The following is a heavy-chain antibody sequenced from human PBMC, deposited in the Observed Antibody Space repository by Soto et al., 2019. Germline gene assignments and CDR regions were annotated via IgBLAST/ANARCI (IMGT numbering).Heavy chain of an antibody. CDR2: SSASGAAT. CDR3: ATCPVLSTTSGGWCNWFDP. D-gene: IGHD2-21*01. J-gene: IGHJ5*02. V-gene: IGHV3-23*01. CDR1: EFTFSNYA. Sequence: PGGSLRLSCTASEFTFSNYAMSWVRQAPGKGLEWVSASSASGAATYYVDSGKGRFTISRDNSNTTLYVQMNSLSAEDTGVYYCATCPVLSTTSGGWCNWFDPRGQGTLVTVSS.